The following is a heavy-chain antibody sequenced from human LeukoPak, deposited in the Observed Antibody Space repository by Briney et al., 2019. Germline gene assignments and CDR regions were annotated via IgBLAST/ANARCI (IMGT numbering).Heavy chain of an antibody. CDR3: ARGLQYYYDSSGYYFDY. J-gene: IGHJ4*02. Sequence: PGGSLRLSCAASGFTFNSYSMHWVRQAPGKGLEWVAVISYDGSNKHYGDSVKGPFTISRDNSKNTLYLELSSLRAKDTAVFYCARGLQYYYDSSGYYFDYWGQGTLVTVSS. D-gene: IGHD3-22*01. V-gene: IGHV3-30-3*01. CDR1: GFTFNSYS. CDR2: ISYDGSNK.